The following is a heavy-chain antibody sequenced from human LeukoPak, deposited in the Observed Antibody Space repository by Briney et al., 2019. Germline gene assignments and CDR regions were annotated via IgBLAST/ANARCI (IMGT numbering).Heavy chain of an antibody. J-gene: IGHJ4*02. CDR1: GGSISSYY. CDR3: ARGYYDILTGYFYLDY. V-gene: IGHV4-59*01. Sequence: SETLSLTCTVSGGSISSYYWSWIRQPPGKGLEWIGYINHSGITNNNPSLKSRVTTSVDTSKNQFSLKLSSVTAADTAVYYCARGYYDILTGYFYLDYWGQGTLVTVSS. CDR2: INHSGIT. D-gene: IGHD3-9*01.